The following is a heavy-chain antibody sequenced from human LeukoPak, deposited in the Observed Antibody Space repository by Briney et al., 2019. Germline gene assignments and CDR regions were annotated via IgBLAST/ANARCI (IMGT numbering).Heavy chain of an antibody. J-gene: IGHJ4*02. V-gene: IGHV4-34*01. CDR1: GGSFSASY. Sequence: PSETLSLTCEVHGGSFSASYWTWIRQPPGKGLEWIGEINHSGSTNYNPSLKSRVTISVETSKSHFSLKLTSVTAADTAVYYCARVSKVGTVVPAYYFDYWGQGTLVTVSS. CDR2: INHSGST. D-gene: IGHD4-23*01. CDR3: ARVSKVGTVVPAYYFDY.